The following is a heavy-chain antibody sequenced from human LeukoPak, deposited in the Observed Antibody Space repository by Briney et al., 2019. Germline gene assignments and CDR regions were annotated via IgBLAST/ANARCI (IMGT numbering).Heavy chain of an antibody. CDR1: GFTFNRNG. CDR2: IWFDGSNK. J-gene: IGHJ4*02. Sequence: GGSLRLSCAASGFTFNRNGMHWVRQAPGKGLEWVAVIWFDGSNKYYADSVKGRFTISTDNSKNTLYLQMNSLRAEDTAVYYCTCACVRGGVYWGQGTLVTVSS. D-gene: IGHD3-10*02. V-gene: IGHV3-33*01. CDR3: TCACVRGGVY.